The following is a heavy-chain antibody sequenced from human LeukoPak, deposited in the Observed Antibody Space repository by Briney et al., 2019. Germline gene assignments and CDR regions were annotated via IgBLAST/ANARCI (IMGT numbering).Heavy chain of an antibody. D-gene: IGHD2-8*02. CDR2: IQSHGSYS. Sequence: PGGSLRLSCAASGFTFSSYGMHCVRQAPGKGLEWVAFIQSHGSYSYYADSVKGRFTISRDNSKNTLFLQMNSLTADDTAVYYCAKDYGWAADYWGQGTLVTVS. CDR3: AKDYGWAADY. J-gene: IGHJ4*02. CDR1: GFTFSSYG. V-gene: IGHV3-30*02.